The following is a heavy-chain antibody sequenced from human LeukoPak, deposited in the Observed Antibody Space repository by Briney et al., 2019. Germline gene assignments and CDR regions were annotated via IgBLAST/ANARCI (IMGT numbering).Heavy chain of an antibody. Sequence: EASVKVSCKASGYIFTGYYMHWVRQAPGQGLEWMGWIKPNSGDTKYAKKFEGRVTMTRDTSISTAYMEVNSLTSDDTAVYYCARDLGYNWNDGGFDYWGQGTLVTVSS. V-gene: IGHV1-2*02. CDR1: GYIFTGYY. CDR3: ARDLGYNWNDGGFDY. CDR2: IKPNSGDT. J-gene: IGHJ4*02. D-gene: IGHD1-1*01.